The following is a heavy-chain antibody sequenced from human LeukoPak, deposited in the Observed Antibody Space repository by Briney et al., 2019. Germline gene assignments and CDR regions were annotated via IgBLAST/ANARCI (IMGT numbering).Heavy chain of an antibody. J-gene: IGHJ4*02. CDR2: ISGTGGST. Sequence: GGSLRLSCAASGFTFSSYGMNWVRQAPGKGLEWVSTISGTGGSTYHADSVKGRFTISRDNSKNTLYLQMNSLRAEDTAVYYCATYRQVLLPFESWGQGTLVTVSS. D-gene: IGHD2-8*02. V-gene: IGHV3-23*01. CDR3: ATYRQVLLPFES. CDR1: GFTFSSYG.